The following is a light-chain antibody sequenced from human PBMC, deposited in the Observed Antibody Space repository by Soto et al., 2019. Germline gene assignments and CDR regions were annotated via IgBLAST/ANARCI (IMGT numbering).Light chain of an antibody. CDR3: SSYTSSSTPYV. CDR1: SSDVGGYDY. V-gene: IGLV2-14*01. J-gene: IGLJ1*01. Sequence: QSALTQPASVSGSPGQSITISCTGTSSDVGGYDYVSWYQQHPGKAPKLMIYDVSNRPSGVSNRFSGSKSGNTASLPISGLQSEEEADYYYSSYTSSSTPYVFGTGTKLTVL. CDR2: DVS.